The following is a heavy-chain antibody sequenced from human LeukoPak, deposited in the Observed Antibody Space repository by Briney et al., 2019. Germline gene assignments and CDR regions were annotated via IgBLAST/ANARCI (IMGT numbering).Heavy chain of an antibody. CDR3: AKEEVPNDY. CDR1: GFTFSSYA. CDR2: ISRDGDKT. Sequence: GGSLRLSCAASGFTFSSYAMSWVRQAPGKGLEWVSGISRDGDKTYYVDSVEGRFTISRDTSKNTLYLQMDTLRVEDTATYYCAKEEVPNDYWGQGTLVTVSS. V-gene: IGHV3-23*01. J-gene: IGHJ4*02.